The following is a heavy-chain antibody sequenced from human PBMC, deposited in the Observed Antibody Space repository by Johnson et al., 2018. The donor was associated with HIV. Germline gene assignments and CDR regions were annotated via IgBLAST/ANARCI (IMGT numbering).Heavy chain of an antibody. CDR1: GFTFSSYA. Sequence: QVQLVESGGGVVQPGRSLRLSCAASGFTFSSYAMHWVRQAPGKGLEWVAVISYAGSNKYYADSVKGRFTISRDNSKNTLYLQMNSLRAEDTAVYYCARAHNWHSDAFDIWGQGTMVTVSS. D-gene: IGHD1/OR15-1a*01. CDR3: ARAHNWHSDAFDI. J-gene: IGHJ3*02. V-gene: IGHV3-30*04. CDR2: ISYAGSNK.